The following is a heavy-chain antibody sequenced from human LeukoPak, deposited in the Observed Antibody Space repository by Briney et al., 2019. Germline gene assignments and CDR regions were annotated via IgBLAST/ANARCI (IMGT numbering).Heavy chain of an antibody. D-gene: IGHD2-15*01. V-gene: IGHV3-66*01. Sequence: GGSLRLSCAASGFTVSSNYMSWVRQAPGKGLEWVSVIYSGGSTCYADSVKGRFTISRDNSKNTPYLQMNSLRAEDTAVYYCARDPGYCSGGSCYSFLYWGQGTLVTVSS. J-gene: IGHJ4*02. CDR1: GFTVSSNY. CDR2: IYSGGST. CDR3: ARDPGYCSGGSCYSFLY.